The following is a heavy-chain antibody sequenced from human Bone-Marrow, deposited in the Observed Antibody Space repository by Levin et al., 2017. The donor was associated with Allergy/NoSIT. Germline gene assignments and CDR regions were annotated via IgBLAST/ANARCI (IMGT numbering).Heavy chain of an antibody. CDR3: TRPQGDSSASGIDY. CDR1: GFSFSGSA. J-gene: IGHJ4*02. Sequence: GGSLRLSCAASGFSFSGSAIHWVRQASGKGLEWVGRIRSKPNNYATSYAASVKGRFTISRDDSKNTAYLQMNSLKTEDTALYYCTRPQGDSSASGIDYWGQGTLVTVSS. V-gene: IGHV3-73*01. CDR2: IRSKPNNYAT. D-gene: IGHD3-22*01.